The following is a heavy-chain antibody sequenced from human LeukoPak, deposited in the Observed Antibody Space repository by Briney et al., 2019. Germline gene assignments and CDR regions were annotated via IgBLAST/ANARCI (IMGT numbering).Heavy chain of an antibody. CDR3: TRGVAISTSGWYDTFDY. CDR1: GFTFRDYA. J-gene: IGHJ4*02. V-gene: IGHV3-64*02. D-gene: IGHD6-19*01. CDR2: ISTDGSRI. Sequence: GRSLRLSCAASGFTFRDYAMYWVRQAPRKGREYVSVISTDGSRIYYADSVKSRFTIYRDNSKTTLSLQRGSLRGEDMDVYYCTRGVAISTSGWYDTFDYWGQGALVTVSS.